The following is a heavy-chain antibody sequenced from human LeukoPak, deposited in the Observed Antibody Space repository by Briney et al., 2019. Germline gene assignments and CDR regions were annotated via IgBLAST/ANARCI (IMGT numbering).Heavy chain of an antibody. CDR2: IYYSGST. V-gene: IGHV4-39*07. D-gene: IGHD3-9*01. CDR3: AREGQYYDILTGYYKVPFDY. J-gene: IGHJ4*02. Sequence: PSETLSLTCTVSGGSISSSSYYWGWIRQPPGKGLEWIGSIYYSGSTYYNPSLKSRVTISVDTSKNQFCLKLSSVTAADTAVYYCAREGQYYDILTGYYKVPFDYWGQGTLVTVSS. CDR1: GGSISSSSYY.